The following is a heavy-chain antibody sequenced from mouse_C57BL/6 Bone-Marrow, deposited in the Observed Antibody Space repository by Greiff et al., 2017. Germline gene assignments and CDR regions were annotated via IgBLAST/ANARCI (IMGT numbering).Heavy chain of an antibody. Sequence: DVKLQQSGPELVKPGASVKMSCKASGYTFTDYNMHWVKQSHGKSLEWIGYINPNNGGTSYNQKVKGKATLTVNKSSSTAYMELRSLTSEDSAVYYCARRRLRGGWYFDVWGTGTTVTVSS. CDR2: INPNNGGT. V-gene: IGHV1-22*01. J-gene: IGHJ1*03. D-gene: IGHD2-4*01. CDR3: ARRRLRGGWYFDV. CDR1: GYTFTDYN.